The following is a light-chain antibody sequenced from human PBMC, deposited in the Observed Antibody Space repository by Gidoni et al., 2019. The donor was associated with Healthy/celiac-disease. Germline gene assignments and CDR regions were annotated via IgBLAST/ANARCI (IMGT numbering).Light chain of an antibody. V-gene: IGKV1-5*01. CDR2: DAS. CDR1: KSISRW. CDR3: QQCVGSWT. J-gene: IGKJ1*01. Sequence: DIQMTQSPSTLSASVGDRVTITCRASKSISRWLAWYQQKPGQAPKLLSYDASSLESGVPSMFSGSGSVTDFTLTISSLPPDDFASYYCQQCVGSWTFGQGTKVEIK.